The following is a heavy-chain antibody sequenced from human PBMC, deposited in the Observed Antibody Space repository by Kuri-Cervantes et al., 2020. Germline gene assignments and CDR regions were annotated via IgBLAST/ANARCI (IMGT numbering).Heavy chain of an antibody. J-gene: IGHJ4*02. Sequence: GGSLRLSCEASGFPLRTYSMNWVRQVPGKGLEWVSSISSSSTYIDYADSVKGRLTISRDNAKNSLYLQMNSLRAEDTAVYYCARDGYCSGGSCYTGGYFDYWGQGTLVTVSS. CDR3: ARDGYCSGGSCYTGGYFDY. V-gene: IGHV3-21*01. D-gene: IGHD2-15*01. CDR1: GFPLRTYS. CDR2: ISSSSTYI.